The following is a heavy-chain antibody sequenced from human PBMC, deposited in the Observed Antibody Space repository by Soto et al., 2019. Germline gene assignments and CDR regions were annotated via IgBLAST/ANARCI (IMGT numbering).Heavy chain of an antibody. Sequence: GGSLRLSCAASGFTFSSYEMNWVRQAPGRGLEWVSYISSSGSTIYYADSVKGRFTISRDNAKNSLYLQMNSLRAEDTAVYYCARDAKLQLIPDYYGMEVWGQGTTVTVSS. CDR3: ARDAKLQLIPDYYGMEV. J-gene: IGHJ6*02. CDR1: GFTFSSYE. D-gene: IGHD6-6*01. CDR2: ISSSGSTI. V-gene: IGHV3-48*03.